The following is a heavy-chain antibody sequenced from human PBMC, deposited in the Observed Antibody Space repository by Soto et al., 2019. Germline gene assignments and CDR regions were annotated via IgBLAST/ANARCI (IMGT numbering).Heavy chain of an antibody. CDR1: GGTFSSYT. V-gene: IGHV1-69*08. CDR2: IIPILVIA. Sequence: QVQLVQSGAEVKKPGSSVKVSCKASGGTFSSYTISWVRQAPGQGLEWMGRIIPILVIANYAQKFQGRVTITAVKSTSTAYMELSSLSSEDTAVYYCARESDYYDSSGYYAVGGFDYWGQGTLVTVSS. CDR3: ARESDYYDSSGYYAVGGFDY. D-gene: IGHD3-22*01. J-gene: IGHJ4*02.